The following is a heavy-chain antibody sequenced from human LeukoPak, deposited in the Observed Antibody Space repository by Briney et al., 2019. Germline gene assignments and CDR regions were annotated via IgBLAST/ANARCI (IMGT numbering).Heavy chain of an antibody. D-gene: IGHD6-13*01. V-gene: IGHV3-30*18. J-gene: IGHJ4*02. Sequence: PGGSLRLSCAASGFTFSSYGMHWVRQAPGKGLEWVAVISYDGGNKYYADSVKGRFTISRDNSKNTLYLQMNSLRAEDTAVYYCAKELGIAAAGSNLAFDYWGQGTLVTVSS. CDR1: GFTFSSYG. CDR2: ISYDGGNK. CDR3: AKELGIAAAGSNLAFDY.